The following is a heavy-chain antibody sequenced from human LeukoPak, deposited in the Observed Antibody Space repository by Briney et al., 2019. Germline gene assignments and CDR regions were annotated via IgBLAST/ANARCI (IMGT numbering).Heavy chain of an antibody. D-gene: IGHD4-11*01. J-gene: IGHJ4*02. CDR1: GFTFRHFG. V-gene: IGHV3-33*06. Sequence: PGTSLRLSCEAPGFTFRHFGRHWVRQAPGKGLGWGPAIWSDATNQYYGGSVRGRFTISRDNFKKTVSLQMDSLRAKDTPVYYCAKDAQRGFDYSNALELWGQGSLVTVSS. CDR3: AKDAQRGFDYSNALEL. CDR2: IWSDATNQ.